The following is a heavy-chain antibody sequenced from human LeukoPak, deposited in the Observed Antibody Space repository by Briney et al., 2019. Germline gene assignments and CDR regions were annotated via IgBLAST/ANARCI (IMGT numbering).Heavy chain of an antibody. D-gene: IGHD2-2*01. CDR3: AGQRCSSTSCYSWFDP. CDR2: VFYTGST. Sequence: SETLSLTCTVSGGSISSYYWSWIRQPPGKGLEWIGYVFYTGSTNYSPSLKSRVTISVDTSKNQFSLKLTSVTAADTAVYYCAGQRCSSTSCYSWFDPWGQGTLVTVSS. CDR1: GGSISSYY. V-gene: IGHV4-59*08. J-gene: IGHJ5*02.